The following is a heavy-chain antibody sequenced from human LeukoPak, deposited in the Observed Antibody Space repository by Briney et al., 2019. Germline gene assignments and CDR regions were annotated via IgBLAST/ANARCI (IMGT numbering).Heavy chain of an antibody. Sequence: SESLSLTCIVSGRSMSGHYWNWIRQSPGKPLEWIGYVYDSGDTNYNPALKSRVSISLDTSKNQFSLMLMSVTATDTALYFCARKNFYPNWFFDVWGRGTLVTVSS. J-gene: IGHJ2*01. D-gene: IGHD3-3*01. CDR3: ARKNFYPNWFFDV. CDR2: VYDSGDT. V-gene: IGHV4-59*08. CDR1: GRSMSGHY.